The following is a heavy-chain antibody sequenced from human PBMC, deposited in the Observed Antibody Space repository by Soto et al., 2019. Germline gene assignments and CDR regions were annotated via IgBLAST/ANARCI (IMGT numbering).Heavy chain of an antibody. D-gene: IGHD6-6*01. V-gene: IGHV3-33*01. CDR2: IWYDGSNK. Sequence: ESGGGVVQPGRSLRLSCAASGFTFSSHGMHWVRQAPGKGLEWVAVIWYDGSNKYYADSVKGRFTISRDNSKNTLYLQMNSLRAEDTAVYYCARSASSSSAQLDYWGQGTLVTVSS. CDR3: ARSASSSSAQLDY. J-gene: IGHJ4*02. CDR1: GFTFSSHG.